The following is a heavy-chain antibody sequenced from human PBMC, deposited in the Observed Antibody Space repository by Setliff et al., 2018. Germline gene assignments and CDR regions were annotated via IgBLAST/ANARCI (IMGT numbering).Heavy chain of an antibody. CDR2: IIPILGIA. CDR3: ARVDDTAEGD. J-gene: IGHJ4*02. D-gene: IGHD3-9*01. Sequence: GASVKVSCKASGGTFSSYAISWVRQAPGQGLEWMGGIIPILGIANYAQKFQGRVTITADKSTSTAYMELSSLRPEDTAVYYCARVDDTAEGDWGQGTLVTVSS. CDR1: GGTFSSYA. V-gene: IGHV1-69*10.